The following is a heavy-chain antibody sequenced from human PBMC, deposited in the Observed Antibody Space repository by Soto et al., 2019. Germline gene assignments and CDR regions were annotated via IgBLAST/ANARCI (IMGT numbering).Heavy chain of an antibody. V-gene: IGHV1-69*12. CDR1: GGTFSTYA. D-gene: IGHD5-12*01. Sequence: QVHLVQAGAEVKKPGSSVTVSCKASGGTFSTYAIRWVRQAPGQGLEWMGGIIPIYGTANYAQKFQGRLTMTADESTSIVYLELSSLRSDDTAVYYCTREAKPGGYKHDGTSKIDSWGEGTMVTISS. J-gene: IGHJ4*02. CDR2: IIPIYGTA. CDR3: TREAKPGGYKHDGTSKIDS.